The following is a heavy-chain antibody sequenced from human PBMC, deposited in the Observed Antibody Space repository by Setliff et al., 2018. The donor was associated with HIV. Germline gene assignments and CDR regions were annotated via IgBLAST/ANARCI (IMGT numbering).Heavy chain of an antibody. CDR1: GESFSDSY. CDR2: ISHTGST. D-gene: IGHD6-25*01. V-gene: IGHV4-34*01. J-gene: IGHJ2*01. Sequence: SETLSLTCAVYGESFSDSYYTWIRQPPGQGLEWIGQISHTGSTTYNSSLKIRVTMSVDSSRTQFSLTLTSMSVPDTAVYFCARSQRLPGLQPPYWYFDPWGRGTLVTVSS. CDR3: ARSQRLPGLQPPYWYFDP.